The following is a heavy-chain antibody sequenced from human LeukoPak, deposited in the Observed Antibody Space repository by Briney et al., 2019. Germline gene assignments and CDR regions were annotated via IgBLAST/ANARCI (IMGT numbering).Heavy chain of an antibody. CDR2: ISYDGSNK. CDR1: GFTFSSYA. V-gene: IGHV3-30-3*01. Sequence: QPGRSLRLSCAASGFTFSSYAMHWVRQAPGKGLEWVAVISYDGSNKYYADSVKGRFTISRDNSKNTLYLQMNSLRAEDTAVYYCASLRPVDIVVVPAAAPWVDYWGQGTLVTVSS. J-gene: IGHJ4*02. D-gene: IGHD2-2*01. CDR3: ASLRPVDIVVVPAAAPWVDY.